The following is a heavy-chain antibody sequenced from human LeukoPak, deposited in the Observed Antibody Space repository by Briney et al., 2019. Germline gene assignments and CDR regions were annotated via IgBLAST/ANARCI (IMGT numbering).Heavy chain of an antibody. CDR1: GFTFNYYA. Sequence: GGSLRLSCAASGFTFNYYAMHWVRQAPGKGLEWVAVISHDGSNTYYADSVKGRFSISRDNSKDTLYLQVGSLRAEDTAFYCCARDDRLYCSTTSCYLGTFDYWGRGTLVTVSS. J-gene: IGHJ4*02. V-gene: IGHV3-30*04. D-gene: IGHD2-2*01. CDR2: ISHDGSNT. CDR3: ARDDRLYCSTTSCYLGTFDY.